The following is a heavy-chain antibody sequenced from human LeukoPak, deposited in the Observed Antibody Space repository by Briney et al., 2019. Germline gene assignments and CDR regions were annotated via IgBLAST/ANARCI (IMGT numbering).Heavy chain of an antibody. J-gene: IGHJ4*02. V-gene: IGHV3-21*01. CDR3: ARAKSSGTYVIDF. CDR2: ISGSSSYI. D-gene: IGHD1-26*01. CDR1: GFTFSDHA. Sequence: PGGSLRLSCAASGFTFSDHAMNWVRQAPAKGLECVSSISGSSSYIYYADSVKGRFTISRDNAKNSLDLQINSLRVDDTAVYYCARAKSSGTYVIDFWGQGTRVTVSP.